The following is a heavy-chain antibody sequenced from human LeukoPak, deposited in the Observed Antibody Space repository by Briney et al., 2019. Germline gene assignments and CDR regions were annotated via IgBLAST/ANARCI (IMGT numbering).Heavy chain of an antibody. CDR2: IREDGSDK. D-gene: IGHD2-8*01. CDR1: GFTFSTYW. J-gene: IGHJ5*01. Sequence: GGSLRLSCAASGFTFSTYWMSWGRQAPGKGLEWVANIREDGSDKYYVDSVKGRFTISRDNAKNSLYLQMNNLRAEDTAVYYCARYLHDNGAFDSWGQGTLVTVPS. CDR3: ARYLHDNGAFDS. V-gene: IGHV3-7*05.